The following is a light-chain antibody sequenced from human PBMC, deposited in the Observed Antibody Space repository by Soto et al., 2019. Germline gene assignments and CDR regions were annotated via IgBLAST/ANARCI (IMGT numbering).Light chain of an antibody. J-gene: IGLJ3*02. Sequence: NFMLTQPHSVSESPGKTVTISCTRSSGGFANNFVQWYQQRPGGAPTTVIYENDQRPSGVPHRFSGSIDSSSNSASLTISGLQTDDEADYYCQSYDNNNVVFGGGTKLTVL. CDR1: SGGFANNF. CDR2: END. V-gene: IGLV6-57*04. CDR3: QSYDNNNVV.